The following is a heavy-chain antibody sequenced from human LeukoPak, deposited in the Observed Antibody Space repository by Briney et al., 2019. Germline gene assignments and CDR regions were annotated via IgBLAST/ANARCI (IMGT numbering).Heavy chain of an antibody. D-gene: IGHD1-26*01. CDR1: GFTFSNYW. Sequence: GGSLRLSCVASGFTFSNYWMSWVRQAPGKGLEWVANIKQDGSEMYYVESVKGRFTISRDNAENSLYLQMNSLRVEDAAVYYCARDKIVGPTILDSWGQGTLVTVSS. CDR2: IKQDGSEM. J-gene: IGHJ4*02. CDR3: ARDKIVGPTILDS. V-gene: IGHV3-7*03.